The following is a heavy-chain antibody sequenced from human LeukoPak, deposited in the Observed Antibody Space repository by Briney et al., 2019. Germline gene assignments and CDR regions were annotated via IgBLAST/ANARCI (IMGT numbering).Heavy chain of an antibody. J-gene: IGHJ5*02. CDR3: AKDRQYSSSWLSWFDP. CDR1: GFTFSSYA. Sequence: GGSLRLSCAASGFTFSSYAMSWVRQVPGKGLEWVSAISGSGGSTYYADSVKGRFTISRDNSKNTLYLQMNSLRAEDTAVYYCAKDRQYSSSWLSWFDPWGQGTLVTVSS. CDR2: ISGSGGST. D-gene: IGHD6-13*01. V-gene: IGHV3-23*01.